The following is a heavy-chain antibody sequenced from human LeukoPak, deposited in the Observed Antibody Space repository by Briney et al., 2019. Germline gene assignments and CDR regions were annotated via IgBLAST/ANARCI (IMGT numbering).Heavy chain of an antibody. CDR3: ATLRFGSGSYYADY. CDR1: GFTFRNYG. V-gene: IGHV3-30*03. J-gene: IGHJ4*02. D-gene: IGHD3-10*01. CDR2: ISYDGSNK. Sequence: GRSLRLSCAASGFTFRNYGMHWVHQAPGKGLEWVSIISYDGSNKYYADSVKGRFTISRDNSQSTLYLQMNGLRTEDTAIYFCATLRFGSGSYYADYWGQGTQVTVSS.